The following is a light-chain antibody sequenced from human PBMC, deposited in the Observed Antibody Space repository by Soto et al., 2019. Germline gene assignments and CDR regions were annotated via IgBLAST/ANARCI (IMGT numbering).Light chain of an antibody. J-gene: IGKJ5*01. CDR1: QSVSSY. V-gene: IGKV3-11*01. CDR3: QQRSNWPPVT. Sequence: EIVLTQSPATLSLSPGERATLSCRASQSVSSYLAWYQQKPGQAPRLLIYDASNRATGIPARFSGSGSGTEFTLTISSLEHEDFAVYYCQQRSNWPPVTFGQGTRLEIK. CDR2: DAS.